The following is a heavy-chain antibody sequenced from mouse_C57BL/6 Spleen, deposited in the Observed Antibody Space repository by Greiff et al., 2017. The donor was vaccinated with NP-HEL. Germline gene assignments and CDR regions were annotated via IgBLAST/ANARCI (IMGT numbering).Heavy chain of an antibody. CDR3: TRRGGGYDWFAY. Sequence: VKLQESGAELVRPGASVTLSCKASGYTFTDYEMHWVKQTPVHGLEWIGAIDPETGGTAYNQKFKGKAILTADKSSSTAYMELRSLTSEDSAVYYCTRRGGGYDWFAYWGQGTLVTVSA. D-gene: IGHD2-2*01. CDR2: IDPETGGT. CDR1: GYTFTDYE. J-gene: IGHJ3*01. V-gene: IGHV1-15*01.